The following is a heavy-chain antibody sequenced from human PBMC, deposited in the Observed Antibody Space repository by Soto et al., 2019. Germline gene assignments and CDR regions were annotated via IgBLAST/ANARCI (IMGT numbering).Heavy chain of an antibody. D-gene: IGHD6-13*01. CDR2: IYYSGST. V-gene: IGHV4-39*01. J-gene: IGHJ5*02. Sequence: SETLSLTCTVSGGSISSSSYYWGWIRQPPGKGLEWIGSIYYSGSTYYNPSLKSRVTISVDTSKNQFSLKLSSVTAADTAVYYCASLTSLLSAAGAQTLFDPWGQGTLVTVSS. CDR1: GGSISSSSYY. CDR3: ASLTSLLSAAGAQTLFDP.